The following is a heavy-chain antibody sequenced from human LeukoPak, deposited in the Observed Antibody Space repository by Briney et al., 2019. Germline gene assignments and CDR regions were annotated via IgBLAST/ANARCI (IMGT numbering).Heavy chain of an antibody. V-gene: IGHV3-23*01. CDR3: AKGSLRLGELSSWTLDY. J-gene: IGHJ4*02. Sequence: GGSLRLSCAASGFTFSTYAMSWVRQAPGKGLEWVSSISGSGSSTSYADSVKGLFTISRDNSKNTLDLQMNSLRAEDTAIYYCAKGSLRLGELSSWTLDYWGQGTLVTVSS. CDR1: GFTFSTYA. D-gene: IGHD3-16*02. CDR2: ISGSGSST.